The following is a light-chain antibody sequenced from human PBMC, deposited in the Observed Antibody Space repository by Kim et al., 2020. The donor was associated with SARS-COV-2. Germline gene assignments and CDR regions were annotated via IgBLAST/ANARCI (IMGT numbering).Light chain of an antibody. J-gene: IGLJ2*01. V-gene: IGLV6-57*03. CDR1: SGSIATSY. CDR3: QSYDSTTVI. Sequence: LTQPHSVSESPGRTVTISCTRSSGSIATSYVQWYQQRPASAPTTAIYENDQRPSGVPDRFSGSIDSSSNSASLTISGLQAEDEADYYCQSYDSTTVIFGGGTQLTVL. CDR2: END.